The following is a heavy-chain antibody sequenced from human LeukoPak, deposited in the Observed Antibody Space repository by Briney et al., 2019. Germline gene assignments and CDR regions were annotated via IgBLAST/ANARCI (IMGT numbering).Heavy chain of an antibody. D-gene: IGHD3-10*01. J-gene: IGHJ3*02. CDR2: TYYRSKWYN. CDR1: GDSVSSNSAA. V-gene: IGHV6-1*01. Sequence: SQTLSLTCAISGDSVSSNSAAWNWIRQSPSSGLEWLGRTYYRSKWYNDYALSVKRRITINPDTTKNQFSLQLNSVPPEDTAVYYCARVQVREVFNDAFDIWGQGTMVTVSS. CDR3: ARVQVREVFNDAFDI.